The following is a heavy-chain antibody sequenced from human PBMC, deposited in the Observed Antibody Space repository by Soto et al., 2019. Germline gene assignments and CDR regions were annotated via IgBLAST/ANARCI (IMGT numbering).Heavy chain of an antibody. J-gene: IGHJ4*02. V-gene: IGHV3-33*01. CDR2: IWYDGTQK. CDR3: ARAGGTTVTGLWHFDS. Sequence: QVQVEESGGGVVQPGRSLRLSCEASGFTFNTYSMHWVRQPPGKGLEWLAAIWYDGTQKYYEDSVKSRFIIYRDNSKKPLYLEMNSLRAEDTAVYYCARAGGTTVTGLWHFDSWGQGTLVTVSS. CDR1: GFTFNTYS. D-gene: IGHD4-17*01.